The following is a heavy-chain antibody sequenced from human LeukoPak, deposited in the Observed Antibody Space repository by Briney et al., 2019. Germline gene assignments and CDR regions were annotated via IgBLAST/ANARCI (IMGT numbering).Heavy chain of an antibody. CDR2: IIPILGIA. CDR1: GGTFSSYA. D-gene: IGHD2-8*02. CDR3: ARVWSFWFDP. J-gene: IGHJ5*02. V-gene: IGHV1-69*04. Sequence: GSPVKVSCKASGGTFSSYAISWVRQAPGQGLEWMGRIIPILGIANYAQKFQGRVTITADKSTSTAYMELSSLRSEDTAVYYCARVWSFWFDPWGQGTLVTVSS.